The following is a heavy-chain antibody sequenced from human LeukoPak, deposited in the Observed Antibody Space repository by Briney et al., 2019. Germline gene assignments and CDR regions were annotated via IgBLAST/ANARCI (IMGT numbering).Heavy chain of an antibody. CDR3: ARVHPYSSSSGVDY. Sequence: PSQTLSLTCTVSGASISSGGYYWSWIRQHPGKGLEWIGYIYYSGSTYYNPSLKSRVTISVDTSKSQFSLRLSSVTAADTAVYYCARVHPYSSSSGVDYWGQGTLVTVSS. V-gene: IGHV4-31*03. CDR2: IYYSGST. D-gene: IGHD6-6*01. CDR1: GASISSGGYY. J-gene: IGHJ4*02.